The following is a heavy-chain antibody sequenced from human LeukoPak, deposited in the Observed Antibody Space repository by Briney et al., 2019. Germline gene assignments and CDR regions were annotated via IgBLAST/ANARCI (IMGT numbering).Heavy chain of an antibody. J-gene: IGHJ3*02. CDR3: ARVIPIGVARDGFDI. CDR1: RFTFSNYD. Sequence: GGSLRLSCAASRFTFSNYDMNWVRQAPGKGLEWVSYISGSGNTIYYADSVKGRFTISRDNAENSLYLQMNSLRAEDTAVYYCARVIPIGVARDGFDIWGQGTMVTVSS. D-gene: IGHD2-21*01. CDR2: ISGSGNTI. V-gene: IGHV3-48*03.